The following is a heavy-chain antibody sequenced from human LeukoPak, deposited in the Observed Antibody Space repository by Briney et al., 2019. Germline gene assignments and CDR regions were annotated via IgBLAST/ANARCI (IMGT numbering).Heavy chain of an antibody. CDR2: IYYSGST. D-gene: IGHD6-19*01. J-gene: IGHJ6*02. CDR3: ARVRVGLVREYYYGMDV. Sequence: SETLSLTCTVSGGSISSYYWSWIRQPPGKGLEWIGYIYYSGSTNYNPSLKSRVTISVDTSKNQFSLKLSSVTAADTAVYYCARVRVGLVREYYYGMDVWGQGTTVTVSS. CDR1: GGSISSYY. V-gene: IGHV4-59*01.